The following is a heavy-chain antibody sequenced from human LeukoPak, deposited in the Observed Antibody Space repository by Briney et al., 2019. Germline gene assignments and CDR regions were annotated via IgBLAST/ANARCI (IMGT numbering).Heavy chain of an antibody. CDR2: ISNTGSVI. J-gene: IGHJ5*02. CDR1: GSTFRSHT. CDR3: ARDIPWLASFDP. V-gene: IGHV3-48*04. Sequence: GGSLRLSCAASGSTFRSHTMNWVRQAPGKGLEWISYISNTGSVIYYADSVKGRFTISRDNAKNSLYLQMNSLRAEDTAVYYCARDIPWLASFDPWGQGTLVTVSS. D-gene: IGHD3-10*01.